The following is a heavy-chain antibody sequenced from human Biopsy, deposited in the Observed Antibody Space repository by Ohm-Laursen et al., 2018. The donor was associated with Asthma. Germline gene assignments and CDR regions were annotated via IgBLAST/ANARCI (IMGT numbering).Heavy chain of an antibody. CDR2: MYHSGSP. V-gene: IGHV4-39*01. CDR3: VRHQYSSSWSTFDY. CDR1: GGSITSSSYY. J-gene: IGHJ4*02. D-gene: IGHD3-22*01. Sequence: SETLSLTCTVSGGSITSSSYYWGWIRQPPGKGMEWIGSMYHSGSPYYHPSLKSRATISVDTSKNQLSLKMSSGTAAGTAVYFCVRHQYSSSWSTFDYWGQGALVTVSS.